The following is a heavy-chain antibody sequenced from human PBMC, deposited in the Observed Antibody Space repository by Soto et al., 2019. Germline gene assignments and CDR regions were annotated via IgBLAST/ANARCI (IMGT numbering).Heavy chain of an antibody. CDR1: GGSISSSSYY. Sequence: SETLSLTCTVSGGSISSSSYYWVWIRQSPGKGLEWIGSIYYDGSTYYKPSLKSRVTISVDTSKNQFSLKLSSVTAADTAVYYCARVLRYFDWLSWYFDYWGKGTLVTVS. CDR2: IYYDGST. D-gene: IGHD3-9*01. J-gene: IGHJ4*02. CDR3: ARVLRYFDWLSWYFDY. V-gene: IGHV4-39*01.